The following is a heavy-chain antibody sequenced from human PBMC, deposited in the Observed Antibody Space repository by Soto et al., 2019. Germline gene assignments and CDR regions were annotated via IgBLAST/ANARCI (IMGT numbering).Heavy chain of an antibody. J-gene: IGHJ4*02. D-gene: IGHD2-2*01. CDR1: EFTCSNYA. V-gene: IGHV3-23*01. CDR2: ISASGSAT. CDR3: AREDSIIIPAVSDF. Sequence: PGGVLRLCCAASEFTCSNYALCWVRQTPGNGLEWVSGISASGSATYYADSVKGRFTISRDNAKNSVSLQMNTLRAEDTAVYYCAREDSIIIPAVSDFWGQGALLTVSS.